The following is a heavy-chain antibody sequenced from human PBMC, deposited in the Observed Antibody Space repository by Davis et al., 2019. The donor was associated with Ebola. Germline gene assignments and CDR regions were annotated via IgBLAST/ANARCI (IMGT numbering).Heavy chain of an antibody. D-gene: IGHD1-20*01. J-gene: IGHJ4*01. CDR3: ARETSRYNYNWEPLDY. V-gene: IGHV1-46*01. Sequence: AASVKVSCKASGYTFTTYYMHWVRHAPGQGLEWMGIINPSGGSTNYAQKFQGRVTMTRDTSTSTVYMELSSLRSEDTAVYYCARETSRYNYNWEPLDYWGHGTLVTVSS. CDR1: GYTFTTYY. CDR2: INPSGGST.